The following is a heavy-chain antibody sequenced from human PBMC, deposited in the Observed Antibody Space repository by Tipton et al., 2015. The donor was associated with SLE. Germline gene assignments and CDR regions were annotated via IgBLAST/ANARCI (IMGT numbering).Heavy chain of an antibody. Sequence: LRLSCTVSGGSISSGGYYWSWIRQHPGKGLEWIGYIYYSGSTYYNPSLKSRVTISVDTSKNQFSLKLSSVTAADTAVYYCARHPYYYDSLGAFDIWGQGTMVTVSS. V-gene: IGHV4-39*01. CDR1: GGSISSGGYY. CDR3: ARHPYYYDSLGAFDI. J-gene: IGHJ3*02. CDR2: IYYSGST. D-gene: IGHD3-22*01.